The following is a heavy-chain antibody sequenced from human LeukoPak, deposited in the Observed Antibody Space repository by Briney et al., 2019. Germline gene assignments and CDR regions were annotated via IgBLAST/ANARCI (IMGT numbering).Heavy chain of an antibody. J-gene: IGHJ5*02. V-gene: IGHV4-34*01. D-gene: IGHD2-2*01. Sequence: SETLSLTCAVYGGSFSGYYWSWIRQPPGKGLEWIGEINHSGSTNYNPSLKSRGTISVDTSKSQFSLKLSSVTAADTAVYYCAREGGSIVVVPAATRWFDPWGQGTLVTVSS. CDR2: INHSGST. CDR1: GGSFSGYY. CDR3: AREGGSIVVVPAATRWFDP.